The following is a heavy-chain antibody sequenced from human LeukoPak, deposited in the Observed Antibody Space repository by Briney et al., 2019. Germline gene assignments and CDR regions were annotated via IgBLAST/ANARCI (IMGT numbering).Heavy chain of an antibody. V-gene: IGHV4-59*01. J-gene: IGHJ4*02. CDR3: ARSYGSGNYFDY. CDR2: VYYSGSA. CDR1: GGSISTYY. Sequence: PSETLSLTCTVSGGSISTYYWSWIRQPPGKGLEWIGYVYYSGSAKYNPSLKSRVTMSVDTSKNHVSLKLSSVTAADTAVYYCARSYGSGNYFDYWGQGTLVTVSS. D-gene: IGHD3-10*01.